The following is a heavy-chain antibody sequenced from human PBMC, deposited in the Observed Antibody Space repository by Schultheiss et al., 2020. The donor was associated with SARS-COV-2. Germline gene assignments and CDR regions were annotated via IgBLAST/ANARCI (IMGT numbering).Heavy chain of an antibody. Sequence: SETLSLTCTVSGGSISSYYWSWIRQPPGKGLEWIGEIYHSGSTYYNPSLKSRVTISVDTSKNQFSLKLSSVTAADTAVYYCARVIDWLPPYYYYYMDVWGKGTTVTVSS. CDR1: GGSISSYY. D-gene: IGHD3-9*01. J-gene: IGHJ6*03. CDR2: IYHSGST. CDR3: ARVIDWLPPYYYYYMDV. V-gene: IGHV4-59*01.